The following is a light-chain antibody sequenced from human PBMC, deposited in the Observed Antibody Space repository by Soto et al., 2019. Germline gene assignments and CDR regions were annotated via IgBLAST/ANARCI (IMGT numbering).Light chain of an antibody. CDR3: CSYGGTFYV. CDR2: DFS. CDR1: ISYVDDYNY. Sequence: QSALTHPRSVSRSPGHSFTISCTGTISYVDDYNYVSWFQHHPGKAPKLMIYDFSERPSGFPDRFSGSKSVNTASLTISGLQAEDEADYYCCSYGGTFYVFATGTKVTVL. J-gene: IGLJ1*01. V-gene: IGLV2-11*01.